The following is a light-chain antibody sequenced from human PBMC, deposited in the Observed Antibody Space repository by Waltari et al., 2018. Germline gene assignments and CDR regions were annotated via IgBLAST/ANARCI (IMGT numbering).Light chain of an antibody. Sequence: QSVLTQPPSASGTPGHRVTISCSGRSSNIGSHTVNWYQHLPGTAPQLLIYNNNQRPSGVPDRFSGSKAGTSASLALSGLQSDDEAHYYCSTWDGSLTGVVFGGGTKLTVL. V-gene: IGLV1-44*01. CDR3: STWDGSLTGVV. J-gene: IGLJ3*02. CDR2: NNN. CDR1: SSNIGSHT.